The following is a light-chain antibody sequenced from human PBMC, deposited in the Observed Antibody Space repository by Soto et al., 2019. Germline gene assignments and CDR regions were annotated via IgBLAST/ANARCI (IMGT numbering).Light chain of an antibody. Sequence: DIQMTQSPSTLSASIGDRVTITCRASQNIDRWLAWYQQKPGTAPNLQIYGASNLESGDPSRFSGSGSGTEFTLTICSLRPDDFATYYCQHYNSYPWTFGQGTKVQIK. V-gene: IGKV1-5*03. J-gene: IGKJ1*01. CDR2: GAS. CDR1: QNIDRW. CDR3: QHYNSYPWT.